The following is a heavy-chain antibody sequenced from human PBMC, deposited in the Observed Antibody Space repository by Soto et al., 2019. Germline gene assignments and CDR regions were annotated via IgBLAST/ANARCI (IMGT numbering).Heavy chain of an antibody. CDR1: GFTFSSYG. J-gene: IGHJ6*02. V-gene: IGHV3-33*01. CDR2: IWYDGSNK. Sequence: GGSLRLSCAASGFTFSSYGMHWVRQAPGKGLEWVAVIWYDGSNKYYADSVKGRFTISRDNSKNTLYLQMNSLRAEDTAVYYCASARDSSGYYYNYYYYYGMDVWGQGTTVTVSS. CDR3: ASARDSSGYYYNYYYYYGMDV. D-gene: IGHD3-22*01.